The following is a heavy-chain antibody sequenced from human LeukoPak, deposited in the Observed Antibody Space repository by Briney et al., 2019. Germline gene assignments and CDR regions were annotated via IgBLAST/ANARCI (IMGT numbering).Heavy chain of an antibody. Sequence: GASVKVSCKASGGTFSSYAISWVRQAPGQGLEWMGGIIPIFGTANYAQKFQGRVTITADESTSTAYMELSSLRSEDTAVYYCARGPLLTPTGYFSFDYWGQGTLVTVSS. J-gene: IGHJ4*02. V-gene: IGHV1-69*13. CDR2: IIPIFGTA. D-gene: IGHD3-9*01. CDR3: ARGPLLTPTGYFSFDY. CDR1: GGTFSSYA.